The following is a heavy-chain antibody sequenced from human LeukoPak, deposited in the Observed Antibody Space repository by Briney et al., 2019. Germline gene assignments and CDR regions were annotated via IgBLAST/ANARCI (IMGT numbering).Heavy chain of an antibody. Sequence: ASVKVSCKASGYAFTGYYIHWVRQAPGQGLEWMGRINPYSGDTNYAQKFQGRVTITADESTSTAYMELSSLRSEDTAVYYCARGRYSSSINSMDVWGQGTTVTVSS. CDR2: INPYSGDT. D-gene: IGHD6-6*01. CDR1: GYAFTGYY. J-gene: IGHJ6*02. CDR3: ARGRYSSSINSMDV. V-gene: IGHV1-2*06.